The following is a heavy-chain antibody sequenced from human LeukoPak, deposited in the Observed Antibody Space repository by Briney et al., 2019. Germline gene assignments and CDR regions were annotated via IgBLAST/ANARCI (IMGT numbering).Heavy chain of an antibody. V-gene: IGHV1-46*01. J-gene: IGHJ4*02. CDR2: INPSGGST. Sequence: ASVKVSCKASGYTFTSYYMHWVRQAPGQGLEWMGIINPSGGSTSYAQKFQGRVTMTRDTSTSTVYMELSSLRSEDTAVHYCARDGIAAAGTPYYFDYWGQGTLVTVSS. CDR1: GYTFTSYY. CDR3: ARDGIAAAGTPYYFDY. D-gene: IGHD6-13*01.